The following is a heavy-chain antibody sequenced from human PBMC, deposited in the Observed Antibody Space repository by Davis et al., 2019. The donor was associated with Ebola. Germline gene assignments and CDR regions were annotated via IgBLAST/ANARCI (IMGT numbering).Heavy chain of an antibody. Sequence: GESLKISCAASGFTFSDYYMSWIRQAPATGLEWVSYIRSSGSTIYYADTVTGRFTISRDNAKNSLYLQMNRLRAEDTAVYYCARLTVPDYYYGKDVWGQGTTVTVSS. CDR1: GFTFSDYY. D-gene: IGHD4-17*01. V-gene: IGHV3-11*01. CDR3: ARLTVPDYYYGKDV. J-gene: IGHJ6*02. CDR2: IRSSGSTI.